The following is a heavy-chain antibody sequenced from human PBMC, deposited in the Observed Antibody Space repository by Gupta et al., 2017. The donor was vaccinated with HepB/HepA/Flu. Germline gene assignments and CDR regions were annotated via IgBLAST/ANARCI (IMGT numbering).Heavy chain of an antibody. CDR1: GYTFTSYD. Sequence: QVQLVQSGAEVKKPGASVKVSCKASGYTFTSYDINWVRQATGQGLEWMGWMNPNSGNTGYAQKFQGRVTITRNTSISTAYMELSSLRSEDTAVYYCARGSHIFGVVPMKLNDYWGQGTLVTVSS. V-gene: IGHV1-8*03. CDR3: ARGSHIFGVVPMKLNDY. CDR2: MNPNSGNT. J-gene: IGHJ4*02. D-gene: IGHD3-3*02.